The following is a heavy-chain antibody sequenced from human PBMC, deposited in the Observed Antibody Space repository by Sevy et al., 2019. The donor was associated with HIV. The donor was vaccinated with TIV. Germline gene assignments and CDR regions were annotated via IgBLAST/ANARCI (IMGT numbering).Heavy chain of an antibody. CDR1: GFTFSSYA. J-gene: IGHJ3*02. V-gene: IGHV3-30*04. CDR2: ISYDGSNK. D-gene: IGHD3-22*01. Sequence: GGSLRLSCAASGFTFSSYAMHWVRQAPGKGLEWVAVISYDGSNKYYADSVKGRFTISRDNSKNTLYLQMNSLRAEDTAVYYCASDLGYYDSSGYGPHGAFDIWGQGTMVTVSS. CDR3: ASDLGYYDSSGYGPHGAFDI.